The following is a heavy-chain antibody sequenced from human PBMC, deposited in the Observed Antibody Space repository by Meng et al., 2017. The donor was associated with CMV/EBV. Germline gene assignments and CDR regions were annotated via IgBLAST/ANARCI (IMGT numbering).Heavy chain of an antibody. CDR2: IYYSGST. CDR1: GDSIRNYY. D-gene: IGHD6-13*01. CDR3: AAGTSPLSDY. V-gene: IGHV4-59*04. J-gene: IGHJ4*02. Sequence: SCSVSGDSIRNYYWSWIRQPPGKGLEWIGSIYYSGSTYYNPSLKSRVTISVDTSKNQFSLKLSSVTAADTAVYYCAAGTSPLSDYWGQGTLVTVSS.